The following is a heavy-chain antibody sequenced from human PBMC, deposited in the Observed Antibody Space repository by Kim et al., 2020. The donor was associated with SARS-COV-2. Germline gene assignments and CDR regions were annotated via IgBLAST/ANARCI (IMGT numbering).Heavy chain of an antibody. Sequence: GGSLRLSCTASGFTFSYYTMIWVRQAPGKGLEWLAYVSASTSSIHYADSVKGRFTISRDDAKNSLYLQLNSLRDEDTAVYYCARGWRASSWADAFDVWGQGTMVTVSS. D-gene: IGHD6-13*01. CDR3: ARGWRASSWADAFDV. CDR2: VSASTSSI. V-gene: IGHV3-48*02. J-gene: IGHJ3*01. CDR1: GFTFSYYT.